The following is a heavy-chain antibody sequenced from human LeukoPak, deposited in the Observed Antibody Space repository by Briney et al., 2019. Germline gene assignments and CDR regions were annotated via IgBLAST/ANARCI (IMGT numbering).Heavy chain of an antibody. CDR3: ARGDYTHDY. CDR1: GGSISSHY. CDR2: IYYSGST. J-gene: IGHJ4*02. D-gene: IGHD4-11*01. Sequence: SETLSLTCTVSGGSISSHYWSWIRQPPGKGLEWIGYIYYSGSTNYNPSLKSRVTISVDTSKNQFSLKLSSVTAADTAVYYCARGDYTHDYWGQGTLVTVSS. V-gene: IGHV4-59*11.